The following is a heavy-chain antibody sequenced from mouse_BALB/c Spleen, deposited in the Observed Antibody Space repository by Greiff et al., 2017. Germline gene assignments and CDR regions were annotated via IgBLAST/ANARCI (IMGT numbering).Heavy chain of an antibody. CDR3: ARGRDYGSSLYYYAMDY. CDR2: ISSGGST. J-gene: IGHJ4*01. V-gene: IGHV5-6-5*01. Sequence: EVKLMESGGGLVKPGGSLKLSCAASGFTFSSYAMSWVRQTPEKRLEWVASISSGGSTYYPDSVKGRFTISRDNARNILYLQMSSLRSEDTAMYYCARGRDYGSSLYYYAMDYWGQGTSVTVSS. CDR1: GFTFSSYA. D-gene: IGHD1-1*01.